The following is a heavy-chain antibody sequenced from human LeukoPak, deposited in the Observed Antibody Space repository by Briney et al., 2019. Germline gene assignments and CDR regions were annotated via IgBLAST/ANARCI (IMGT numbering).Heavy chain of an antibody. D-gene: IGHD3-22*01. Sequence: GGSLRLSCAASGFTFSSYGMHWVRQAPGKGLEWVAFIRYDGSNKYYADSVKGRFTISRDNSKNTLYLQMNSLRAEDTAVYYCAKDISRYYYDSSGYSNPDYWGQGTLVTVSS. V-gene: IGHV3-30*02. CDR1: GFTFSSYG. J-gene: IGHJ4*02. CDR3: AKDISRYYYDSSGYSNPDY. CDR2: IRYDGSNK.